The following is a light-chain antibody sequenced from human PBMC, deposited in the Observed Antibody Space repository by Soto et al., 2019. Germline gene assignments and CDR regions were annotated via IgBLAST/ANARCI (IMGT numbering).Light chain of an antibody. CDR1: TNDVANNKF. V-gene: IGLV2-23*01. CDR2: EDR. J-gene: IGLJ1*01. CDR3: CSYAGNYIYV. Sequence: QSALAQPASVSESPGQSITTSCTGTTNDVANNKFVSWYQQGPGKAPKLLIYEDRRRPPGVSNRFSASKSGNTASLTISGLQSDDEADYYCCSYAGNYIYVFGTGTKVTVL.